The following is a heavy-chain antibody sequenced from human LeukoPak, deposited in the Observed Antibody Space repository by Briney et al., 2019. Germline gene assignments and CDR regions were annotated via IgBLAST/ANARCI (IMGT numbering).Heavy chain of an antibody. CDR2: MNPNSGNT. V-gene: IGHV1-8*01. Sequence: ASVKVSCKASGYTFTSYDINWVRQATGQGHEWMGWMNPNSGNTGYAQQFQGRVTMTRNTSISTAYMELSSLRSDDTAVYYCARGLYYDSTGYSSQRFDPWGQGTLVTVSS. J-gene: IGHJ5*02. CDR1: GYTFTSYD. CDR3: ARGLYYDSTGYSSQRFDP. D-gene: IGHD3-22*01.